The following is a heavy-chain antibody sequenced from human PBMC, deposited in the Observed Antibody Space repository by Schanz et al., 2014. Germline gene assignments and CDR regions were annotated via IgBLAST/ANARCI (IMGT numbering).Heavy chain of an antibody. Sequence: EVQLLESGGALEQPGGSLRLSCAASRFTLNNYAMSWVRQAPGKGLEWVSAISGRDGSTYYADSVKGRLTVSRDNSKNTIYLQMDSLRAEDTARYYCAKGRGSWGYFFDYWGQGTLVSVSA. CDR3: AKGRGSWGYFFDY. CDR2: ISGRDGST. D-gene: IGHD6-13*01. J-gene: IGHJ4*02. V-gene: IGHV3-23*01. CDR1: RFTLNNYA.